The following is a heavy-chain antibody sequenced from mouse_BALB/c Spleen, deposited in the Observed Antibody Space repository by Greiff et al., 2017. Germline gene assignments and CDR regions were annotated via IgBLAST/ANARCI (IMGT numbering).Heavy chain of an antibody. CDR1: GFDFSRYW. V-gene: IGHV4-1*02. Sequence: EVKLMESGGGLVQPGGSLKLSCAASGFDFSRYWMSWVRQAPGKGLEWIGEINPDSSTINYTPSLKDKFIISRDNAKNTLYLQMSKVRSEDTALYYCASRDYGIPFYAMDYWGQGTSVTDSS. J-gene: IGHJ4*01. CDR3: ASRDYGIPFYAMDY. CDR2: INPDSSTI. D-gene: IGHD2-1*01.